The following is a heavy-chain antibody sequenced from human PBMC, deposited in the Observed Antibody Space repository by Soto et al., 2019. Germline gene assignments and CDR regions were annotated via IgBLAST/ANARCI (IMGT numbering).Heavy chain of an antibody. Sequence: SETLSLTCTVSGGSISSGGYYWSWIRQHPGKGLEWIGYIYYSGSTYYNPSLKSRVTISVDTSKNQFSLKLSSVTAADTAVYYCASLGGDDYVWGSYRRRDYYYYHGMDVWGQGTTVTVSS. CDR2: IYYSGST. V-gene: IGHV4-31*03. CDR3: ASLGGDDYVWGSYRRRDYYYYHGMDV. J-gene: IGHJ6*02. D-gene: IGHD3-16*02. CDR1: GGSISSGGYY.